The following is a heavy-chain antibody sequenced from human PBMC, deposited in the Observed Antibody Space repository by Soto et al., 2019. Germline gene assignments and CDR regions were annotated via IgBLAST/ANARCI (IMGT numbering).Heavy chain of an antibody. V-gene: IGHV4-39*01. D-gene: IGHD2-21*01. CDR3: VRVVEPATRHTDFDS. J-gene: IGHJ4*02. CDR2: VDYIGFT. Sequence: SETLSLTGDVSGGSIDNSHSFGGWVLQPPGRGLEFLCRVDYIGFTYYNPSLKSRVTVAVDTSKNQVSPRVRSVTVAETAMYYCVRVVEPATRHTDFDSWGQGIVVTVS. CDR1: GGSIDNSHSF.